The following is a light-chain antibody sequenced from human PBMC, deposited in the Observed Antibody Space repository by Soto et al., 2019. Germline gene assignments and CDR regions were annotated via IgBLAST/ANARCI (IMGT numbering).Light chain of an antibody. CDR1: TGAVTSGFY. V-gene: IGLV7-43*01. CDR3: LLCSGGAQI. Sequence: QAVVTQEPSLTVCPGGTVTLTCASSTGAVTSGFYPNWFQQKPGQAPRALIYSTSNNHSWTPARFSGSLLGGKAALTLSGVQPEAEADYYCLLCSGGAQIFGGGTQLTVL. J-gene: IGLJ2*01. CDR2: STS.